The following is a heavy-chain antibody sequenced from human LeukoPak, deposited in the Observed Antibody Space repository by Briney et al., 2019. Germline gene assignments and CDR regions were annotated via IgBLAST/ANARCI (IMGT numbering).Heavy chain of an antibody. CDR1: GFTFSSYS. J-gene: IGHJ3*02. D-gene: IGHD3-22*01. CDR2: ISYDGSNK. CDR3: VGDYDSSVISPRDAFDI. V-gene: IGHV3-30*03. Sequence: GGSLRLSCAASGFTFSSYSMNWVRQAPGKGLEWVAVISYDGSNKYYADSVKGRFTISRDNSKNTLYLQMNSLRAEDTAVYYCVGDYDSSVISPRDAFDIWGQGTMVTVSS.